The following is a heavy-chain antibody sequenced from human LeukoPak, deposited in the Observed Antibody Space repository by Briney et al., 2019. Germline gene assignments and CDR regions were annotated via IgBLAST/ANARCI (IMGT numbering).Heavy chain of an antibody. D-gene: IGHD2-15*01. CDR2: ITTFSGKT. CDR1: NYTFTSYG. CDR3: ARGTISGLDYYYMDV. V-gene: IGHV1-18*01. J-gene: IGHJ6*03. Sequence: ASVKVSCKASNYTFTSYGVHWVRQAPGQGLEWMGWITTFSGKTKYAQKLQDRVTMTTDTSTSTAYMELRSLRSDDTAVYYCARGTISGLDYYYMDVWGRGTTVIVSS.